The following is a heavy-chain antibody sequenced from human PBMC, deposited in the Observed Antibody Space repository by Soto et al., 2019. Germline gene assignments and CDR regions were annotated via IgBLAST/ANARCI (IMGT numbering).Heavy chain of an antibody. CDR1: GGTFSSYA. J-gene: IGHJ4*02. Sequence: QVQLVQSGAEVKKPGSSVKFSCKASGGTFSSYAISWVRQAPGQGLEWMAGIIPICGTANYAQKFQGRVTITADESTSTAYMELSSLSCEDAAVYYCARKIAAAAHFDYWGQGTLVTVSS. CDR2: IIPICGTA. D-gene: IGHD6-13*01. CDR3: ARKIAAAAHFDY. V-gene: IGHV1-69*01.